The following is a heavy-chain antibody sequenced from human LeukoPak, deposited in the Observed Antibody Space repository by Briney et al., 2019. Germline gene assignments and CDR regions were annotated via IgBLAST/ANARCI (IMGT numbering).Heavy chain of an antibody. J-gene: IGHJ4*02. CDR2: INPSGGST. Sequence: ASVNLSCKASGYTFTNYYIHWVRQAPGQGLEWMGIINPSGGSTIYAQKFQGRVTMTRDTSTSTVYMELSSLRSDDTAVYYCARSVVSGDYWGQGTLVTVSS. V-gene: IGHV1-46*01. CDR1: GYTFTNYY. CDR3: ARSVVSGDY. D-gene: IGHD2-2*01.